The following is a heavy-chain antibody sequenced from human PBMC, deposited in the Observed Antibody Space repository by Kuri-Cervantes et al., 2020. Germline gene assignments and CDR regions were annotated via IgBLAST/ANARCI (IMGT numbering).Heavy chain of an antibody. V-gene: IGHV4-59*01. D-gene: IGHD3-22*01. Sequence: SETLSLTCTVSGGSISSYYWSWIRQPPGKGLEWIGYIHYSGSTNYNPSLKSRVTTSVDTSKNQFSLKLSSVTAADTAVYYCAGERRYYDSSGYYPLFDYWGQGTLVTVSS. CDR3: AGERRYYDSSGYYPLFDY. CDR1: GGSISSYY. CDR2: IHYSGST. J-gene: IGHJ4*02.